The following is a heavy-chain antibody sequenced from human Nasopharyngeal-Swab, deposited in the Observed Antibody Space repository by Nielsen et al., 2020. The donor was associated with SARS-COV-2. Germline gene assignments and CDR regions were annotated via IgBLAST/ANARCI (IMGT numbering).Heavy chain of an antibody. D-gene: IGHD3-10*01. CDR3: ARRSREYYYGSGSYYNGYYYGMDV. V-gene: IGHV4-30-2*01. Sequence: LRLSCAVSGGSISSGGYSWSWIRQPPGKGLEWIGYIYHSGSTYYNPSLKSRVTISVDKSKNQFSLKLSSVTAADTAVYYCARRSREYYYGSGSYYNGYYYGMDVWGQGTTVTVSS. CDR2: IYHSGST. J-gene: IGHJ6*02. CDR1: GGSISSGGYS.